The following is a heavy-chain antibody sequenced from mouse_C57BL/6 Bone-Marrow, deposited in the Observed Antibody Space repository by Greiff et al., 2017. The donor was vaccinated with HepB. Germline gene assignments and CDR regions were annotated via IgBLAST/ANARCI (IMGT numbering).Heavy chain of an antibody. D-gene: IGHD2-4*01. V-gene: IGHV14-2*01. CDR2: IDPEDGDT. CDR1: GYNINDYY. J-gene: IGHJ4*01. Sequence: VQLQQSGAELVKPGASVKLSCTASGYNINDYYMHWVKQRTEQGLEWIGRIDPEDGDTKYAPKFQGKATITADTSSNTAYLQLSSLTSEDTAVYYCAHDCPLYALDYWGPGTSVTVSS. CDR3: AHDCPLYALDY.